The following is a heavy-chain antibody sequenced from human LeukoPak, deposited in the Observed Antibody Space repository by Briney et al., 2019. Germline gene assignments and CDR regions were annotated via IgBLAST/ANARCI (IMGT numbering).Heavy chain of an antibody. CDR1: GGSISSGGYY. V-gene: IGHV4-61*08. Sequence: SETLSLTCTVSGGSISSGGYYWSWIRQPPGKGLEWIGYIYYSGSTNYNPSLKSRVTISVDTSKNQFSLKLSSVAAADTAVYYCARGGYGYFDLWGRGTLVTVSS. CDR3: ARGGYGYFDL. J-gene: IGHJ2*01. CDR2: IYYSGST.